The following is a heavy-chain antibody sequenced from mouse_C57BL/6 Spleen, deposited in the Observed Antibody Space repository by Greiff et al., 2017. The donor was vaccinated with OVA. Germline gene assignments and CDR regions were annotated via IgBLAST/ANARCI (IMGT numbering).Heavy chain of an antibody. CDR1: GFTFSSYG. D-gene: IGHD4-1*01. CDR3: ARHTLTVYFDY. V-gene: IGHV5-6*01. J-gene: IGHJ2*01. CDR2: ISSGGSYT. Sequence: EVQLVESGGDLVKPGGSLKLSCAASGFTFSSYGMSWVRQTPDKRLEWVATISSGGSYTYYPDSVKGRFTISRDNAKNTLYLQMSSLKSEDTAMYYCARHTLTVYFDYWGQGTTLTVSS.